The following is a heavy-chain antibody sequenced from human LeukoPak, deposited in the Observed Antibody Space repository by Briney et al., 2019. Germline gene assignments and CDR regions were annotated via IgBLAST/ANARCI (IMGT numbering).Heavy chain of an antibody. D-gene: IGHD6-13*01. CDR3: TIEYSSSWYLDY. V-gene: IGHV3-73*01. CDR1: AFTFSSYS. Sequence: PGGSLRLSCAASAFTFSSYSMNWVRQASGKGLEWVGRIKTKTNSYATAYAASVKGRFTISRDDAKNTAYLQMNSLKSEDTAVYYCTIEYSSSWYLDYWGQGTLVTVSS. CDR2: IKTKTNSYAT. J-gene: IGHJ4*02.